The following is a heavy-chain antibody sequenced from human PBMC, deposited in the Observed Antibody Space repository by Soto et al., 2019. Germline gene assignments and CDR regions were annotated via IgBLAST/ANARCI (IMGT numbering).Heavy chain of an antibody. Sequence: QVQLVQSGAEVKKPGASVKVSCKASGYTFSSYAMHWVRQAPGQRLEWMGWINAGNGNTKYSQKFQGRVTITRDTSASTAYMELSSLRSEDTAVYYCARDFTGSYLGLDYWGQGTLVTVSS. V-gene: IGHV1-3*01. CDR2: INAGNGNT. D-gene: IGHD1-26*01. CDR1: GYTFSSYA. CDR3: ARDFTGSYLGLDY. J-gene: IGHJ4*02.